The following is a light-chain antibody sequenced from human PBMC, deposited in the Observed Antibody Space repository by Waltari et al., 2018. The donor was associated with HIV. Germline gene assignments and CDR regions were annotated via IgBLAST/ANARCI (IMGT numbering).Light chain of an antibody. CDR3: AAWDDSLSGWA. Sequence: QSVLTQPPSASGTPGQRVTNSCFGRSSNIGTTYVCWYQQPPGPAPNLLIYKNNQRPSGVTDRFSGSKSGTSASLAISGLRSEDEAEYYCAAWDDSLSGWAFGGGTKLTVL. CDR1: SSNIGTTY. J-gene: IGLJ3*02. CDR2: KNN. V-gene: IGLV1-47*01.